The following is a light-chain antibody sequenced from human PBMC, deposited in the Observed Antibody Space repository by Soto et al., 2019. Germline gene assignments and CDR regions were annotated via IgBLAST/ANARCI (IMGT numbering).Light chain of an antibody. CDR2: GAS. CDR3: QQRHNWPIT. J-gene: IGKJ5*01. V-gene: IGKV3-15*01. Sequence: EMVMTQSPATLSVSPGERATLSCRASQSVSSNLAWYQQKPGQAPRLLIYGASTRATGIPARFSGSGSGTDFTLTTRGLEPADLGVYYCQQRHNWPITFGQGTRLETK. CDR1: QSVSSN.